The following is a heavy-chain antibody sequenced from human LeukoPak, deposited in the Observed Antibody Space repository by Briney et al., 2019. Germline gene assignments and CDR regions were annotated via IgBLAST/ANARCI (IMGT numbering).Heavy chain of an antibody. D-gene: IGHD3-16*01. J-gene: IGHJ6*02. Sequence: SETLSLTCTVSGGSLSNYYWSWVRQPAGKGLEWIGRIYTSGRTNYNPSLKSRLPISVDPSKHQFSLKLSSVTAADTAVYYCARLNIMFPFGGVTPHYYYGMDVWGQATTVTVSS. CDR3: ARLNIMFPFGGVTPHYYYGMDV. V-gene: IGHV4-4*07. CDR2: IYTSGRT. CDR1: GGSLSNYY.